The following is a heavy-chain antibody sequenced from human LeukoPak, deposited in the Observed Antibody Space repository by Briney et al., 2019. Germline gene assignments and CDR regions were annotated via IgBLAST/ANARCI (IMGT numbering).Heavy chain of an antibody. CDR3: ARAGEYYDSSGYYSYYFDY. V-gene: IGHV4-31*02. Sequence: WVRQMPGKGLEWIGYIYYSGSTYYNPSLKSRVTISVDTSKNQFSLKLSSVTAADTAVYYCARAGEYYDSSGYYSYYFDYWGQGTLVTVSS. D-gene: IGHD3-22*01. J-gene: IGHJ4*02. CDR2: IYYSGST.